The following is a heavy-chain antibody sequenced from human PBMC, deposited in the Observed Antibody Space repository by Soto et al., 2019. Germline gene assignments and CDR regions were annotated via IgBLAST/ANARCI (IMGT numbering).Heavy chain of an antibody. J-gene: IGHJ6*02. CDR2: IYYRGST. V-gene: IGHV4-59*01. CDR1: GGSISGYY. D-gene: IGHD1-26*01. CDR3: ARPRRSGSYYAYYYYGMDV. Sequence: SETLSLTCNVSGGSISGYYWSWIRQSPGKGLEYIGYIYYRGSTNYNSSLKSRVTMSVDTSRNQFSLKMNSVTAADTAMYYCARPRRSGSYYAYYYYGMDVWGQGTTVTVSS.